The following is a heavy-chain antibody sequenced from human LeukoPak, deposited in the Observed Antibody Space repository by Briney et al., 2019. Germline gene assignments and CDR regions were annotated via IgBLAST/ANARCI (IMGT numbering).Heavy chain of an antibody. CDR1: GGPISSSSYY. CDR2: IYYSGST. D-gene: IGHD6-19*01. Sequence: NPSETLSLTCTVSGGPISSSSYYWGWIRQPPGKGLEWIGSIYYSGSTYYNPSLKSRVTISVDTSKNQFSLKLSSVTAADTAVYYCASQHNWSGWYLFGGVIWGQGTMVTVSS. V-gene: IGHV4-39*01. J-gene: IGHJ3*02. CDR3: ASQHNWSGWYLFGGVI.